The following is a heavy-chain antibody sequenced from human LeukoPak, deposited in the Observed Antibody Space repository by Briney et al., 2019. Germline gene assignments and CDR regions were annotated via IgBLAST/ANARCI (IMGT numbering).Heavy chain of an antibody. CDR3: AREHSSGWTPEDALDI. J-gene: IGHJ3*02. V-gene: IGHV3-30-3*01. CDR2: ISYDGSNK. D-gene: IGHD6-19*01. Sequence: GRSLRLSCAASGFTFSSYAMHWVRQAPGKGLEWVAVISYDGSNKYYADSVKGRFTISRDNSKNTLYLQMNSLRAEDTAVYYCAREHSSGWTPEDALDIWGQGTMVTVSS. CDR1: GFTFSSYA.